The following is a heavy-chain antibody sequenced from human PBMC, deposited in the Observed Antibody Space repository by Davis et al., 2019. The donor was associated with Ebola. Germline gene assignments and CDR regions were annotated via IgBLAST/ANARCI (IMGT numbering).Heavy chain of an antibody. CDR1: GFTFSSYA. V-gene: IGHV3-23*01. D-gene: IGHD3-10*01. J-gene: IGHJ4*02. CDR3: AKGTVQGSFDY. Sequence: GESLKISCAASGFTFSSYAMSWVRQAPGKGLEWVSPISGSGGSTYYADSVKGRFTISRDNSKNTLYLQMNSLRAEDTAVYYCAKGTVQGSFDYWGQGTLVTVSS. CDR2: ISGSGGST.